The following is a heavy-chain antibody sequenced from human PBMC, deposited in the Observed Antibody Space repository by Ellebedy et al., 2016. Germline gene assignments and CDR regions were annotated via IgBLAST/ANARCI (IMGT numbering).Heavy chain of an antibody. Sequence: ASVKVSCKASGGTFSSYAISWVRQAPGQGLEWMGGIIPILGIANYAQKFQGRVTITADESTSTAYMELRSLRSDDTAVYYCAREGGASFDYWGQGTLVTVSS. D-gene: IGHD1-26*01. CDR1: GGTFSSYA. CDR2: IIPILGIA. V-gene: IGHV1-69*10. J-gene: IGHJ4*02. CDR3: AREGGASFDY.